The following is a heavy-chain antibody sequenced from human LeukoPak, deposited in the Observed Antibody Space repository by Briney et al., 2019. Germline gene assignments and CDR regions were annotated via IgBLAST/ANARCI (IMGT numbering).Heavy chain of an antibody. CDR3: ARDGYGLDTPMVSTVFDC. Sequence: PGGSLRLSCAASGFTFRSYAMHWVRQGPGKGLEWVAVISYDGSNKYYADSVKGRFTISRDNYKNALYLQMNSLRTEDTAVYYCARDGYGLDTPMVSTVFDCWGQGTLVTVSS. D-gene: IGHD5-18*01. V-gene: IGHV3-30*03. CDR2: ISYDGSNK. CDR1: GFTFRSYA. J-gene: IGHJ4*02.